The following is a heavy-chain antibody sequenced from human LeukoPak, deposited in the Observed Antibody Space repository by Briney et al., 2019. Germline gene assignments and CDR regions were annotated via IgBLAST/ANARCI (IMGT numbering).Heavy chain of an antibody. J-gene: IGHJ3*02. CDR1: GFTFSTYA. V-gene: IGHV3-23*01. Sequence: GGSLRLSCVVSGFTFSTYAMSWVRQAPGKGLEWVSAISGSGGSTYYADSVKGRFTISRDNSKNTLYLQMNSLRAEDTAVYYCAKDRRAEHKDAFDIWGQGTMVTVSS. D-gene: IGHD2-21*01. CDR2: ISGSGGST. CDR3: AKDRRAEHKDAFDI.